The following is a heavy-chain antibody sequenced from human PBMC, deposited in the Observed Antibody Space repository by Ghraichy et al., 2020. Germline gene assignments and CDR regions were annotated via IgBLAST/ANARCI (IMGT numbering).Heavy chain of an antibody. CDR2: INPNSGGT. Sequence: ASVKVSCKASGYTFTGYYMHWVRQAPGQGLEWMGWINPNSGGTNYAQKFQGRVTMTRDMSISTAYMELSRLRSDDTAVYYCARDTSQMATIPFDYWGQGTLVTVSS. CDR3: ARDTSQMATIPFDY. V-gene: IGHV1-2*02. D-gene: IGHD5-24*01. J-gene: IGHJ4*02. CDR1: GYTFTGYY.